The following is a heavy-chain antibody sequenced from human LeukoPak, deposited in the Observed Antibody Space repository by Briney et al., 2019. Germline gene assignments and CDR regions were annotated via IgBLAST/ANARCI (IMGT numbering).Heavy chain of an antibody. CDR2: ICYSGST. CDR3: ARAAPYYYDSSGYYLGGIFDY. CDR1: GGSISSYY. Sequence: SETLSLTCTVSGGSISSYYWSWIRQPPGKGLEWIGYICYSGSTNYNPSLKSRVTISVDTSKNQFSLKLSSVTAADTAVYYCARAAPYYYDSSGYYLGGIFDYWGQGTLVTVSS. V-gene: IGHV4-59*01. D-gene: IGHD3-22*01. J-gene: IGHJ4*02.